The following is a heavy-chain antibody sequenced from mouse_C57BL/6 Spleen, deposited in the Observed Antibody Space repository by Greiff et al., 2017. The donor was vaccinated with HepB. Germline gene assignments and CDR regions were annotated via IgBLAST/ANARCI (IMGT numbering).Heavy chain of an antibody. Sequence: VQLVESGPGLVKPSQSLSLTCSVTGYSITSGYYWNWIRQFPGNKLEWMGYISYDGSNNYNPSLKNRISITRDTSKNQFFLKLNSVTTEDTATYYCARDDDGYYGYWGQGTTLTVSS. J-gene: IGHJ2*01. D-gene: IGHD2-3*01. V-gene: IGHV3-6*01. CDR3: ARDDDGYYGY. CDR2: ISYDGSN. CDR1: GYSITSGYY.